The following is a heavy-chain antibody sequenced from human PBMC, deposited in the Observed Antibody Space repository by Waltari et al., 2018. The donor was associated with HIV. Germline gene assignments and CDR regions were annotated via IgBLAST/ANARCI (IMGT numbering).Heavy chain of an antibody. Sequence: EVQLLESGGGLVQPGGSLRLSCAASGFSFSNYAMSWVRQAPGKGLEWVAVVRDIDSTYYVDSVKGRFIISRDDSKDSLYLQMNSLRVEDTAVYYCAKDDRASRGLDDWGQGTLVTVSS. CDR3: AKDDRASRGLDD. J-gene: IGHJ4*02. V-gene: IGHV3-23*01. CDR1: GFSFSNYA. D-gene: IGHD5-12*01. CDR2: VRDIDST.